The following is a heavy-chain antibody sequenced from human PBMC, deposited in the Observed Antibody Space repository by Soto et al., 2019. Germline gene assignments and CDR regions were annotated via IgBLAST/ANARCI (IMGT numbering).Heavy chain of an antibody. CDR3: ARDVVFGDYEIRYYYYYGMDV. J-gene: IGHJ6*02. D-gene: IGHD4-17*01. CDR1: GFTFSSFG. Sequence: QVQLVESGGGVVQPGRSLRLSCAASGFTFSSFGMHWVRQAPGKGLEWVAVIWYDGSNKYYADSVKGRFTISRDNSKNTLYLQMNSLRAEDTAVYYCARDVVFGDYEIRYYYYYGMDVWGQGTTVTVSS. V-gene: IGHV3-33*01. CDR2: IWYDGSNK.